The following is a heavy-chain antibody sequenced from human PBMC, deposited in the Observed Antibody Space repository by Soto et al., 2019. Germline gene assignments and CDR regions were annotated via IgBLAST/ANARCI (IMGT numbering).Heavy chain of an antibody. CDR2: IIPFFGTA. CDR1: GGTFSSYA. J-gene: IGHJ6*02. CDR3: AIPAAAYYYYGTYA. Sequence: QVQLVQSGAEVKKPGSSVKVSCKASGGTFSSYAISWVRQAPGQGLECMGGIIPFFGTANYAQKFDGRLTITADEAASTGYIGPSSRRSEDTAVSYCAIPAAAYYYYGTYAWCQGTTVTFSS. V-gene: IGHV1-69*01. D-gene: IGHD2-2*01.